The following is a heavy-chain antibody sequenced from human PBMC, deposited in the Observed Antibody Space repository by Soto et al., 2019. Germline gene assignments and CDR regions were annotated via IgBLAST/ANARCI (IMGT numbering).Heavy chain of an antibody. CDR3: ARNKWEQPYYYYYGMDV. Sequence: QVQLVQSGAEVKKPGASVKVSCKASGYTFTSYAMHWVRQAPGQRLEWMGWINAGNGNTKYSQKFQGRVTITRDTAASTAYMELSSMRSEDTAVYYCARNKWEQPYYYYYGMDVWGQGTTVTVSS. CDR1: GYTFTSYA. CDR2: INAGNGNT. V-gene: IGHV1-3*01. D-gene: IGHD1-26*01. J-gene: IGHJ6*02.